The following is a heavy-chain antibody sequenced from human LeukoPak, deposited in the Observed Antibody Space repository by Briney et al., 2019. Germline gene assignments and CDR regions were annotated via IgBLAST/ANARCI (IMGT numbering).Heavy chain of an antibody. CDR2: SDPEDGET. CDR3: ATVAGYSSSWYRGQYYYGMDV. Sequence: ASVKVSCKVSGYTLTELSMHWVRQAPGKGLEWMGGSDPEDGETIYAQKFQGRVTMTEDTSTDTAYMELSSLRSEDTAVYYCATVAGYSSSWYRGQYYYGMDVWGQGTTVTVSS. J-gene: IGHJ6*02. D-gene: IGHD6-13*01. V-gene: IGHV1-24*01. CDR1: GYTLTELS.